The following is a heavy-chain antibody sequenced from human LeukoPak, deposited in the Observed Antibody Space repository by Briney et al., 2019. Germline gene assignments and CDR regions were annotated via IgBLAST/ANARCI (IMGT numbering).Heavy chain of an antibody. V-gene: IGHV3-74*03. Sequence: PGGSLRLSCAASGFTFSDYHMHWVRQPPGREPLWVARINTDGSSTTYADSVKGRFSISRDNAKNTLFLQMNSLRAEDTAVYYCARGMTDGSGSGKFEYWGQGSLVTVSS. J-gene: IGHJ4*02. D-gene: IGHD3-10*01. CDR3: ARGMTDGSGSGKFEY. CDR1: GFTFSDYH. CDR2: INTDGSST.